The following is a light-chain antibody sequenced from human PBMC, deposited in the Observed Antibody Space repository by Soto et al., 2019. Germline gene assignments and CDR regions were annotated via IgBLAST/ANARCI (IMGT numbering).Light chain of an antibody. Sequence: QSVLTQPPSASGTPGQRVTISCSGSSSNIGSNSVNWYQQVPGTAPKLLIYSTNQRPSGVPDRFSGSKSDTSASLAISGLQSEDEAEYYCAAWDDSLNGEVVFGGGTKLTVL. CDR1: SSNIGSNS. J-gene: IGLJ2*01. V-gene: IGLV1-44*01. CDR3: AAWDDSLNGEVV. CDR2: STN.